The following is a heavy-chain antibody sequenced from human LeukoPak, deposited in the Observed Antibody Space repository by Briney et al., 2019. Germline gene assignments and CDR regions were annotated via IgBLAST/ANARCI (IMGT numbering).Heavy chain of an antibody. CDR3: ARYYYGSGSYSPSFDY. CDR1: GFTFSSYS. J-gene: IGHJ4*02. CDR2: ISSSSSYI. D-gene: IGHD3-10*01. Sequence: GGSLRLSCAASGFTFSSYSMNWVRQAPGKGLEWVSSISSSSSYIYYADSVKGRFTISRDNAKNSLYLQMNSLRAEDTAVYYRARYYYGSGSYSPSFDYWGQGTLVTVSS. V-gene: IGHV3-21*01.